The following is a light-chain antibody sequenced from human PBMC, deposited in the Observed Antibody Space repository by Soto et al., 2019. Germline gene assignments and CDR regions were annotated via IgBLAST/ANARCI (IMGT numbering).Light chain of an antibody. CDR3: LQYNSYPYT. J-gene: IGKJ2*01. Sequence: DIHMTQSPSTLSASVGDRGTITCRASQSITIWLAWYQLKPGKAPKLLIYKASSLEGGVPSRFSGSGSGKEFTLTIGSLQPDDFATYCCLQYNSYPYTFGQGTKLEIK. V-gene: IGKV1-5*03. CDR1: QSITIW. CDR2: KAS.